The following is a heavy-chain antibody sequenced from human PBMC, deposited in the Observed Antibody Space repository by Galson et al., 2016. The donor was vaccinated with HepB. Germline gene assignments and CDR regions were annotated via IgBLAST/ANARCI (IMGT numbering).Heavy chain of an antibody. Sequence: SVKVSCKASGYTFTNYDINWVRQATGQGLEWLGWMNTNSGDAGYAQKFQGRVTMTRDTSITTAYMEMSSLKFDDTAVYYCARATGATDLWGQGTLVTVSS. CDR1: GYTFTNYD. CDR3: ARATGATDL. D-gene: IGHD1-1*01. CDR2: MNTNSGDA. J-gene: IGHJ5*02. V-gene: IGHV1-8*01.